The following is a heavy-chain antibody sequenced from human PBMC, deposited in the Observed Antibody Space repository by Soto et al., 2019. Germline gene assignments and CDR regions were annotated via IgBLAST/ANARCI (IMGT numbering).Heavy chain of an antibody. Sequence: QVQLQQWGAGLLKPSETLSLTCAVYGGSFSGYYWSWIRQPPGKGLEWIGEINHSGSTNYNPSLKRRVTISVDTSKNQVSLKLSSVTAADTAVYYCARGLKNRPPFSSGRPPLGGYYYYGMDVWGQGTTVTVSS. J-gene: IGHJ6*02. V-gene: IGHV4-34*01. CDR3: ARGLKNRPPFSSGRPPLGGYYYYGMDV. D-gene: IGHD6-19*01. CDR2: INHSGST. CDR1: GGSFSGYY.